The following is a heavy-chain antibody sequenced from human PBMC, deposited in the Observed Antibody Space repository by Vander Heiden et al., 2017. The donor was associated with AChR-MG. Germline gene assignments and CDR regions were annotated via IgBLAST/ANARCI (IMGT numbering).Heavy chain of an antibody. Sequence: QVQPVESGGGVVQPGRSLRLSCAASGFTFSSYGMHWVRQAPGKGLEWVAVIWYDGSNKYYADSVKGRFTISRDNSKNTLYLQMNSLRAEDTAVYYCARDSSGWLYYFDYWGQGTLVTVSS. D-gene: IGHD6-19*01. CDR3: ARDSSGWLYYFDY. CDR2: IWYDGSNK. CDR1: GFTFSSYG. J-gene: IGHJ4*02. V-gene: IGHV3-33*01.